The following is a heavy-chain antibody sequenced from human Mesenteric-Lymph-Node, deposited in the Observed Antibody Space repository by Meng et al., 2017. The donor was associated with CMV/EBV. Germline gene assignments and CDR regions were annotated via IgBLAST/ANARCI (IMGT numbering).Heavy chain of an antibody. J-gene: IGHJ4*02. CDR2: IYSGGSST. D-gene: IGHD6-19*01. CDR3: AKDRVAVAGTSYDY. V-gene: IGHV3-23*03. CDR1: GFNISSYE. Sequence: GESLKISCAASGFNISSYEMNWVRQAPGKGLEWVSVIYSGGSSTYYADSVKGRFTISRDNSKNTLYLQMNSLRDEDTAVYYCAKDRVAVAGTSYDYWGQGTLVTVSS.